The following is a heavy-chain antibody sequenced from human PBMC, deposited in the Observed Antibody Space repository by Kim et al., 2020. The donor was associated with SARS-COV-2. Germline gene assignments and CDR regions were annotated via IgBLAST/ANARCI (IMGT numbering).Heavy chain of an antibody. V-gene: IGHV4-59*09. D-gene: IGHD6-13*01. Sequence: LQSRVTISVDTSKNQFSLKLSSVTAADTAVYYCARGIAAAGTYYYYMDVWGKGTTVTVSS. CDR3: ARGIAAAGTYYYYMDV. J-gene: IGHJ6*03.